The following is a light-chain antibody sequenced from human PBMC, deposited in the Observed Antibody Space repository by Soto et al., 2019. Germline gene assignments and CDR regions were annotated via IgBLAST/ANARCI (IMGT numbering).Light chain of an antibody. CDR3: RQYNSYSIT. J-gene: IGKJ5*01. V-gene: IGKV1-5*01. CDR2: DAS. CDR1: QSISSW. Sequence: DIQMTQPPSTLSASVGDRVTITCRASQSISSWLAWYQQKPGKAPKLLIYDASSLGSGVPSRFSGSGSGTEFTLTISSLQPDDFATYYCRQYNSYSITFGQGTRLEIK.